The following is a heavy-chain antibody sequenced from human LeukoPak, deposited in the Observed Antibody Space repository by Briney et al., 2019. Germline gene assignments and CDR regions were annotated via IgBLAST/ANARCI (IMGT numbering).Heavy chain of an antibody. CDR3: ARRRPPYDIYDYMDV. CDR1: GFTFSSYS. CDR2: ISSSSTI. J-gene: IGHJ6*03. D-gene: IGHD3-9*01. V-gene: IGHV3-48*01. Sequence: GGSLRLSCAASGFTFSSYSMNWVRQAPGKGLEWVSYISSSSTIYYADSVKGRFTISRDNAKNSLYLQMNSLRAEDTAVYYCARRRPPYDIYDYMDVWGKGTTVTVSS.